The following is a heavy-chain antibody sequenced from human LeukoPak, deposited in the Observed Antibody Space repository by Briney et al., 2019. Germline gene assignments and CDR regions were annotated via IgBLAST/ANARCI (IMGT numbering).Heavy chain of an antibody. J-gene: IGHJ4*02. CDR2: TGSTGVST. V-gene: IGHV3-23*01. D-gene: IGHD2-2*01. CDR3: AKDPGVVPAHYFDY. Sequence: GGSLRLSCAASGFTFSSYAMNWVRQAPGKWLEWVSATGSTGVSTFYADSVKGRFTVSRDNSKNTLSLQMNSLRAEDTAVYYCAKDPGVVPAHYFDYWGQGILVTVSS. CDR1: GFTFSSYA.